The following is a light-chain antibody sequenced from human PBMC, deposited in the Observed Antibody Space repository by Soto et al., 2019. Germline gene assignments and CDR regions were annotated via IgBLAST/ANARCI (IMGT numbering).Light chain of an antibody. J-gene: IGKJ1*01. CDR1: QSVSSY. CDR2: DAS. Sequence: EIVLTQSPATLSLSPGERATLSCSASQSVSSYLAWYQQKPGQAPRLLIYDASNRATGIPARFSGSGSGTDFTLTISSLEPEDFAVYYCQQRSIWPLTFGQGNKVEIK. CDR3: QQRSIWPLT. V-gene: IGKV3-11*01.